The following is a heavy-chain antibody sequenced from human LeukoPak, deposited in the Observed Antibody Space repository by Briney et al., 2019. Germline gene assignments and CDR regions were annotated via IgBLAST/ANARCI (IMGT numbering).Heavy chain of an antibody. D-gene: IGHD6-19*01. Sequence: SETLSLTCAVYGGSFSGYYWSWIRQPPGKGLEWIGEINHSGSTNYNPSLKSRVTISVDTSKNQFSLKLSSETAADTAVYYCARGIAVARWGWFDPWGQGTLVTVSS. CDR3: ARGIAVARWGWFDP. CDR2: INHSGST. CDR1: GGSFSGYY. V-gene: IGHV4-34*01. J-gene: IGHJ5*02.